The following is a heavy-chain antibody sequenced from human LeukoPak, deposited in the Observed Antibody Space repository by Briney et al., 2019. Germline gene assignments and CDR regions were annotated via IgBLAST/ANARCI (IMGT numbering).Heavy chain of an antibody. Sequence: GASVKVSCKTSGYIFTNYGLSWVRQAPGQGLEWMGWISAYNGNTNYAQKLQGRVTMTTDTSTSTAYMELSSLRSEDTAVYYCARAQSNSSSWYLLPYYYYYMDVWGKGTTVTVSS. D-gene: IGHD6-13*01. CDR1: GYIFTNYG. J-gene: IGHJ6*03. V-gene: IGHV1-18*01. CDR2: ISAYNGNT. CDR3: ARAQSNSSSWYLLPYYYYYMDV.